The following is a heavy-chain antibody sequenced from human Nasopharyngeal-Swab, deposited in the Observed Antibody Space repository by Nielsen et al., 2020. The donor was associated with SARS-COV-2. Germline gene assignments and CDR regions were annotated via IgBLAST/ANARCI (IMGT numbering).Heavy chain of an antibody. CDR3: ARYYREGSGYFYYGMDV. V-gene: IGHV1-3*01. J-gene: IGHJ6*02. Sequence: ASVKVSCKASGYTFTSYAMHWVRQAPGKRLEWMGWINAGNGNTKFSQKFQGRVTITRDTSASTAYMELSSLRSEDTAVYYCARYYREGSGYFYYGMDVWGQGTTVTVSS. CDR2: INAGNGNT. D-gene: IGHD3-22*01. CDR1: GYTFTSYA.